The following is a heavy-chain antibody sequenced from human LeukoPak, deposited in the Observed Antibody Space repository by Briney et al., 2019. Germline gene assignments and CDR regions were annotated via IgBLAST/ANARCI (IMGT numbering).Heavy chain of an antibody. CDR1: GFTFSSYG. CDR2: IRYDGSNK. J-gene: IGHJ4*02. V-gene: IGHV3-30*02. CDR3: AKGRQYGDSGY. D-gene: IGHD4-17*01. Sequence: GGSLRLSCAASGFTFSSYGMHWVRQAPGKGLEWVAFIRYDGSNKSYADPVKGRFTISRDNSKNTLYLQMNSLRAEDTAVFYCAKGRQYGDSGYWGQGALVTVSS.